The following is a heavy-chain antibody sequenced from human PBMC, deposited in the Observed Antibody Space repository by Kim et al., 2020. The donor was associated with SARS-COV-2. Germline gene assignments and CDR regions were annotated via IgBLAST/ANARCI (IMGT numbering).Heavy chain of an antibody. J-gene: IGHJ2*01. Sequence: YAQKFQGRVTITADKSTSTAYMELSSLRSEDTAVYYCARGSSSSFRYFDLWGRGTLVTVSS. V-gene: IGHV1-69*04. D-gene: IGHD6-6*01. CDR3: ARGSSSSFRYFDL.